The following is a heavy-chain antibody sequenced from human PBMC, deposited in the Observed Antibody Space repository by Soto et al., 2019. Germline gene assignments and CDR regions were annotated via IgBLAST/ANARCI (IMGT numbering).Heavy chain of an antibody. CDR1: GGTFSSYA. Sequence: SVKVSWKASGGTFSSYAISWVRQAPGQGLEWMGGIIPIFGTANYTQKFQGRVTITADESTSTAYMELSSLRSEDTAVYYCAREMLGYSSGWCRGGWFDPWGQGTLVTVSS. V-gene: IGHV1-69*13. D-gene: IGHD6-19*01. CDR3: AREMLGYSSGWCRGGWFDP. J-gene: IGHJ5*02. CDR2: IIPIFGTA.